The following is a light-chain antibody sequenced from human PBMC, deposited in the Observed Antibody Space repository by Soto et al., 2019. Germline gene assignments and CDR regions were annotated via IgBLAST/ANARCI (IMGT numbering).Light chain of an antibody. CDR2: NDS. CDR1: SSNIGSNT. Sequence: QSVLIQPPSASGTPGQRVTISCSGSSSNIGSNTVNWFQQVPGMAPRLLIYNDSQRPSGVPDRISGSRSGTSASLAISGLQSDDEADFYCASWDVSLEAWVFGGGTKLTVL. CDR3: ASWDVSLEAWV. V-gene: IGLV1-44*01. J-gene: IGLJ3*02.